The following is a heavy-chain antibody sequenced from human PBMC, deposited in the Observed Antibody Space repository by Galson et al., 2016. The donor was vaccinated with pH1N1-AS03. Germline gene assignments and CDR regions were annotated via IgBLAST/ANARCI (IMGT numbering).Heavy chain of an antibody. J-gene: IGHJ5*01. CDR1: GFSLPTPGMG. V-gene: IGHV2-5*02. D-gene: IGHD3-10*01. CDR2: IFWDDDK. CDR3: ALMGPHYSVSVNSSPLAS. Sequence: PALVTPPQTLTLTCTISGFSLPTPGMGVAWIRQPSGKALEWLALIFWDDDKRYSPSLKTRLTITKDTSKNQVVLTLTDVVPLGTATSYCALMGPHYSVSVNSSPLASWARGTLFT.